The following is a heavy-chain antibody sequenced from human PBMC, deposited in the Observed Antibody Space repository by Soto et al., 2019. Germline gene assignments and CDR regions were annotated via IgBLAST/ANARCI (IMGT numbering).Heavy chain of an antibody. CDR2: ISSGGSST. J-gene: IGHJ4*02. CDR1: GFTFSRYA. V-gene: IGHV3-23*01. D-gene: IGHD3-22*01. Sequence: GSLRLSCAASGFTFSRYAMSWVRQAPGKGLEWVSAISSGGSSTYYADSVKGQFTISRDNSKNTLYLQMNSLRAEDTAVYYCAKFSYDSSGYLFDYWGQGTLVTVSS. CDR3: AKFSYDSSGYLFDY.